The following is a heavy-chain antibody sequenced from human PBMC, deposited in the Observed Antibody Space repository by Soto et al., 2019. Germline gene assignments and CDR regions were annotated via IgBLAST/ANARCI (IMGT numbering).Heavy chain of an antibody. D-gene: IGHD3-3*01. J-gene: IGHJ6*02. CDR3: ARDLTYYDFWSGTYGMDV. V-gene: IGHV1-18*04. CDR1: GYTFTSYG. CDR2: ISAYNGNT. Sequence: ASVKVSYKASGYTFTSYGISWVRQAPGQGLEWMGWISAYNGNTNYAQKLQGRVTMTTDTSTSTAYMELRSLRSDDTAVYYCARDLTYYDFWSGTYGMDVWGQGTTVTVSS.